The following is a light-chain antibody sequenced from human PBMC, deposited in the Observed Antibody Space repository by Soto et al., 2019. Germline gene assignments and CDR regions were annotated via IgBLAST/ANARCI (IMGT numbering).Light chain of an antibody. CDR3: QQYNTHSGT. V-gene: IGKV1-5*01. J-gene: IGKJ1*01. CDR1: QTANAW. Sequence: DIQITQSPSTLSASLGDRLTITCRASQTANAWLAWYQHKPGKAPEPLIYDASTLESGVPARFSGSRSGTEFNLTISSLQPDDVGTYYCQQYNTHSGTFGQGTKVDIK. CDR2: DAS.